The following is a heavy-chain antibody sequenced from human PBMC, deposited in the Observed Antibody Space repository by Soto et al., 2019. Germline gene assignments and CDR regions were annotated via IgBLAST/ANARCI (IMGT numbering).Heavy chain of an antibody. CDR2: ISRSGGST. V-gene: IGHV3-64D*08. Sequence: GGSLRLSCSASGFTFSTYAMHWVRQAPGKGLEYVSAISRSGGSTYYADSVKDRFTISRDNSRNTLYLQMSSLRPDDTAVYYCVKDTRGDPWSFDVWGQGTMVTVSS. CDR3: VKDTRGDPWSFDV. J-gene: IGHJ3*01. CDR1: GFTFSTYA. D-gene: IGHD2-2*01.